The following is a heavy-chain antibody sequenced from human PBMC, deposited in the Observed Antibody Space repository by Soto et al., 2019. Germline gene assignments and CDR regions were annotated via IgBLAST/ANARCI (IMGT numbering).Heavy chain of an antibody. V-gene: IGHV4-34*01. CDR1: GGSFSGYY. D-gene: IGHD5-18*01. Sequence: QVQLQQWGAGLLKPSETLSLTCAVYGGSFSGYYWSWIRQPPGKGLEWIGEINHSGSTNYNPSLKSRVTISVDTSKNQFSLKLSSVTAADTAVYYCARGRYLPLSSWFDPWGQGTLVTVSS. J-gene: IGHJ5*02. CDR3: ARGRYLPLSSWFDP. CDR2: INHSGST.